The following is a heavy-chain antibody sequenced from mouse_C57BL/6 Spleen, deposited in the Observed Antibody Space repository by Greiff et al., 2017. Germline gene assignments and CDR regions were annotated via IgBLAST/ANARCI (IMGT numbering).Heavy chain of an antibody. Sequence: QVQLKQPGAELVKPGASVKMSCKASGYTFTSYWITWVKQRPGQGLEWIGDIYPGSGSTNYNEKFKSKATLTVDTSSSTAYMQLSSLTSEDSAVYYCAREGYYDYERFAYWGQGTLVTVSA. D-gene: IGHD2-4*01. CDR3: AREGYYDYERFAY. J-gene: IGHJ3*01. V-gene: IGHV1-55*01. CDR1: GYTFTSYW. CDR2: IYPGSGST.